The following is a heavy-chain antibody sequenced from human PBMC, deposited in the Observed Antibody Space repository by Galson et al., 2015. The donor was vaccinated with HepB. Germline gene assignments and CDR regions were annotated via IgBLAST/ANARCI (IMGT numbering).Heavy chain of an antibody. J-gene: IGHJ6*02. Sequence: SLRLSCAASGFTFSSYAMSWVRQAPGKGLEWVSDISGSGIITYYVDSVKGRFTISRDNSKNTLYLQMNSLRAEDTALYYCAKGGVDISSDGMDVWGQGTTVTVAS. CDR2: ISGSGIIT. CDR1: GFTFSSYA. CDR3: AKGGVDISSDGMDV. V-gene: IGHV3-23*01. D-gene: IGHD3-9*01.